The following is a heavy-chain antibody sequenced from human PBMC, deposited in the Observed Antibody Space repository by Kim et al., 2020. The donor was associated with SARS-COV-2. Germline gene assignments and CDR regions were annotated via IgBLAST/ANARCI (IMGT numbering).Heavy chain of an antibody. V-gene: IGHV4-31*02. Sequence: GSAYYHPPRKIRVTVSIDTSKNRFSLKLSSVTAADTAVYYCARESGGDFDYWGQGTLVTVSS. CDR3: ARESGGDFDY. CDR2: GSA. J-gene: IGHJ4*02.